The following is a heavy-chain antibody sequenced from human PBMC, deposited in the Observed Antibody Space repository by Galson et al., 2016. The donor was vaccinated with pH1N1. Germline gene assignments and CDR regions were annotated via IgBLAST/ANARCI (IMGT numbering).Heavy chain of an antibody. J-gene: IGHJ4*02. V-gene: IGHV2-5*01. CDR1: GFSLSTSAVG. CDR3: AHREYGDFVCSFDY. D-gene: IGHD4-17*01. CDR2: IFWNDDR. Sequence: PALVKPTQTLRLTCTLSGFSLSTSAVGVGWIRQPPGKALEWLALIFWNDDRYYRPSLKNRLTITKGTSENLVVLTMTNMDPVDTATYYCAHREYGDFVCSFDYGGQGTLVTVSS.